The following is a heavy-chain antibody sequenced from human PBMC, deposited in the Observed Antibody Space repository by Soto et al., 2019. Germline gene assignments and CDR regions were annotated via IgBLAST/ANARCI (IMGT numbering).Heavy chain of an antibody. CDR2: IYPGDSDT. Sequence: GESLKISCNGSGYSFTSYWIGWVRQMPGKGLEWMGIIYPGDSDTRYSPSFQGQVTISADKSISTAYLQWSSLKASDTAMYYFARIRPCGSNSCYSSAYYYYGMDVWGQGTTVAVA. D-gene: IGHD2-2*02. J-gene: IGHJ6*02. CDR1: GYSFTSYW. CDR3: ARIRPCGSNSCYSSAYYYYGMDV. V-gene: IGHV5-51*01.